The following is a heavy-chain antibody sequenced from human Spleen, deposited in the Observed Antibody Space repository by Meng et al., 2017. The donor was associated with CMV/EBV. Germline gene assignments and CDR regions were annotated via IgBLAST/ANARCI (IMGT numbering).Heavy chain of an antibody. D-gene: IGHD6-19*01. Sequence: SVKVSCKASEGTFGSYTVYWVRQAPGQGLEWMGGFIPIFGTAKYAQKLQGRLTFTTDDSMNAAYMELSRLRSEDTAVYYCVVGLAGSVLGLSPMDYWGQGTLVTVSS. CDR3: VVGLAGSVLGLSPMDY. CDR2: FIPIFGTA. J-gene: IGHJ4*02. CDR1: EGTFGSYT. V-gene: IGHV1-69*05.